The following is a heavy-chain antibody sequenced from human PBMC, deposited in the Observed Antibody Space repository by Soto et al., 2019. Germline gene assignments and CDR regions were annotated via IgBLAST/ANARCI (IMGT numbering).Heavy chain of an antibody. CDR1: GYTFTGYY. CDR2: INPNSGGT. CDR3: ASQGGVVVPAAIYYYGMDV. J-gene: IGHJ6*02. V-gene: IGHV1-2*02. D-gene: IGHD2-2*01. Sequence: QVQLVQSGAEVKKPGASVKVSCKASGYTFTGYYMHWVRQAPGQGLEWMGWINPNSGGTNYAQKFQGRVTMPRDTSISTAYMELSRLRSDDTAVYYCASQGGVVVPAAIYYYGMDVWGQGTTVTVSS.